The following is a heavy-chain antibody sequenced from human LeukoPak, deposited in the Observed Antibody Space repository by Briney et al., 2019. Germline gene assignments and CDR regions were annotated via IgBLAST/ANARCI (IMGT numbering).Heavy chain of an antibody. CDR3: ARVAYSGNSKDY. CDR2: INGDGSST. Sequence: GGSLRLSCAASGFTFSTYWMHWVRQAPGKGLVWVSRINGDGSSTNYADSVKGRSTISRDNAENSLYLQMNSLRAEDAAVYYCARVAYSGNSKDYWGQGTLVTVSS. J-gene: IGHJ4*02. D-gene: IGHD4-23*01. CDR1: GFTFSTYW. V-gene: IGHV3-74*01.